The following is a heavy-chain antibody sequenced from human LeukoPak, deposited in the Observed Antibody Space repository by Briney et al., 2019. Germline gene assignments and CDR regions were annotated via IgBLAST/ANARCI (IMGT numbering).Heavy chain of an antibody. D-gene: IGHD1-26*01. J-gene: IGHJ5*02. CDR3: ARDREWDGFGP. V-gene: IGHV1-69*13. CDR2: IIPIFGTA. Sequence: SVKVSCKASGYTFTSYGISWVRQAPGQGLEWMGGIIPIFGTANYAQKFQGRVTITADESTSTAYMELSSLRSEDTAVYYCARDREWDGFGPWGQGTLVTVSS. CDR1: GYTFTSYG.